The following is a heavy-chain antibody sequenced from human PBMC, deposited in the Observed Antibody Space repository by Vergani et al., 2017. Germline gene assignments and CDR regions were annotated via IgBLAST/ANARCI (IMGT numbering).Heavy chain of an antibody. Sequence: QVQLQESGPGLVKPSETLSLTCTVSGGSISSYYWSWIRQPPGKGLEWIGYIYYSGSTNYNPSLKSRVTISVDTSKNQFSLKLRSVTAADTAVYYCARTTRDFDYWGQGTLVTVSS. CDR2: IYYSGST. CDR1: GGSISSYY. V-gene: IGHV4-59*01. D-gene: IGHD1-26*01. J-gene: IGHJ4*02. CDR3: ARTTRDFDY.